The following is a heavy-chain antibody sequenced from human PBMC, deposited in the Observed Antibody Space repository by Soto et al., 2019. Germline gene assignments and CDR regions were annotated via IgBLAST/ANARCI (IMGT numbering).Heavy chain of an antibody. CDR3: ARFGRLTEPPRAFDI. Sequence: SQTRSLTCAVYSGSFSGYYWSLLRQPPGKRLEWIGELSQSGSTNYNPSLEIRVTISVDTSKNQFSLSLTSVTAANTSFYYSARFGRLTEPPRAFDISAQG. CDR1: SGSFSGYY. CDR2: LSQSGST. V-gene: IGHV4-34*01. D-gene: IGHD3-10*01. J-gene: IGHJ3*02.